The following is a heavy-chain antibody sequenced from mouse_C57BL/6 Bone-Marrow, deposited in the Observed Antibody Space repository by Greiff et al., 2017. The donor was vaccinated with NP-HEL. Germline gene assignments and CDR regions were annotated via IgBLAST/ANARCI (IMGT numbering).Heavy chain of an antibody. CDR2: ISDGGSYT. D-gene: IGHD2-2*01. V-gene: IGHV5-4*03. Sequence: EVKLVESGGGLVKPGGSLKLSCAASGFTFSSYAMSWVRQTPEKRLEWVATISDGGSYTYYPDNVKGRFTISRDNARNNLYLQMSHLKSEDTAMYYCARVDGYDWYFDVWGTGTTVTVSS. CDR1: GFTFSSYA. J-gene: IGHJ1*03. CDR3: ARVDGYDWYFDV.